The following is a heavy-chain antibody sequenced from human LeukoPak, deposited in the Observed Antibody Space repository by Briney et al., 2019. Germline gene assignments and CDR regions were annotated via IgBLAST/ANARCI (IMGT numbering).Heavy chain of an antibody. CDR2: INPNSGGT. CDR1: GYTFTGYY. J-gene: IGHJ4*02. Sequence: ASVKVPCKASGYTFTGYYMHWVRQAPGQGLEWMGWINPNSGGTNYAQKFQGRVTMTRDTSISTAYMELSRLRSDDTAVYYCARDRATGIAAAGDDYWGQGTLVTVSS. V-gene: IGHV1-2*02. CDR3: ARDRATGIAAAGDDY. D-gene: IGHD6-13*01.